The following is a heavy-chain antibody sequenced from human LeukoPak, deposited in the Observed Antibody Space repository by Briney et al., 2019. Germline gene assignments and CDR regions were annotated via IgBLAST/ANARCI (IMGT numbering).Heavy chain of an antibody. CDR3: AKEGSGTMLEFYYFDY. V-gene: IGHV3-23*01. Sequence: GGSLRLSCAASGFTFSSYAMSWVRQAPGKGLEWVSAISGSGGSTYYADSVKGRFTISRDNSKNTLHLQMNSLRAEDTAVYYCAKEGSGTMLEFYYFDYWGQGTLVTVSS. D-gene: IGHD1-1*01. CDR2: ISGSGGST. J-gene: IGHJ4*02. CDR1: GFTFSSYA.